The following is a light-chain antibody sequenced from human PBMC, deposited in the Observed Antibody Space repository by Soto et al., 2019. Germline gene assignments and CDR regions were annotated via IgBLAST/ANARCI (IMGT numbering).Light chain of an antibody. CDR3: SPYTSSSPL. CDR1: SSDVGGYNY. Sequence: SALTQPASVSGSPGQSITICCTGTSSDVGGYNYVSWYQQHPGKAPKLMIYEVSNRPSGVSNRFSGSKSGNTASLTISGLQAEDEADYYRSPYTSSSPLFGTGTKVTVL. V-gene: IGLV2-14*01. CDR2: EVS. J-gene: IGLJ1*01.